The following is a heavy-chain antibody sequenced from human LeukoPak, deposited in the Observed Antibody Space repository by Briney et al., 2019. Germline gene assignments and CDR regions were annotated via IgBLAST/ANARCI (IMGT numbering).Heavy chain of an antibody. CDR1: GFTFSSYW. D-gene: IGHD1-26*01. J-gene: IGHJ4*02. Sequence: GGSLRLSCAASGFTFSSYWMSWFRQAPGKGLEWVANIKQDGSEKYYVDSVKGRFTISRDNAKNSLYLQMNSLRAEDTAVYYCARSGGSYRLDYWGQGTLVTVSS. V-gene: IGHV3-7*01. CDR2: IKQDGSEK. CDR3: ARSGGSYRLDY.